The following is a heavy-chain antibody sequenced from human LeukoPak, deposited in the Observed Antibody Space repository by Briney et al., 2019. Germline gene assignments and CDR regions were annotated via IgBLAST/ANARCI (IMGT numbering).Heavy chain of an antibody. Sequence: GGSLRLSCAASGFTFSSYGMHWVRQAPGKGLEWVGFIRSKAYGGTTEYAASVKDRFTISRDDSKSIAYLQMNSLKTEDTAVYYCTRETTPYYWGQGTLVTVSS. D-gene: IGHD4-17*01. V-gene: IGHV3-49*04. J-gene: IGHJ4*02. CDR3: TRETTPYY. CDR2: IRSKAYGGTT. CDR1: GFTFSSYG.